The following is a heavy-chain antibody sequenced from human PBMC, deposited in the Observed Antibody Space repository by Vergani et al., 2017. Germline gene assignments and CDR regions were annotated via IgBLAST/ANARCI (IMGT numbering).Heavy chain of an antibody. CDR1: GGTFSSYT. Sequence: QVQLVQSGAEVKKPGSSVKVSCKASGGTFSSYTISWVRQAPRQGLEWMGRIIPILGIANYAQKFQGRVTITADKSTSTAYMELSSLRSEDTAVYYCAREDLGSPSARVDYWGQGTLVTVSS. V-gene: IGHV1-69*08. CDR2: IIPILGIA. CDR3: AREDLGSPSARVDY. J-gene: IGHJ4*02. D-gene: IGHD1-26*01.